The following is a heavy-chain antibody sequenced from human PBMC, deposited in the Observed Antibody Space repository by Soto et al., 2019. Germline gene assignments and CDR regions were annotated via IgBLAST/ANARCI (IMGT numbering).Heavy chain of an antibody. CDR1: EFTVSNTY. CDR3: ARDPGSWYFDS. V-gene: IGHV3-66*01. J-gene: IGHJ4*02. CDR2: IHSGGST. D-gene: IGHD3-10*01. Sequence: GGSLRLSCAASEFTVSNTYMSWVRQAPGKGLEWVSLIHSGGSTYYADSVKGRFTISRDNSKNTLYLQMDSLRAEDTAVYYCARDPGSWYFDSWGQGILVTVSS.